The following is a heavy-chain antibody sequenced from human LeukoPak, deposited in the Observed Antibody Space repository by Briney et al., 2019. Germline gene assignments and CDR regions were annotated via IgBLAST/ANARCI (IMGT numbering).Heavy chain of an antibody. D-gene: IGHD6-13*01. CDR2: IYYSGST. J-gene: IGHJ6*02. CDR3: ASILLNSSSWYYYYYGMDV. V-gene: IGHV4-61*01. CDR1: GGSVSSGSYY. Sequence: SETLSLTCTVSGGSVSSGSYYWSWIRQPPGKGLEWIGYIYYSGSTNYNPSLKSRVTISVDTSKNQFSLKLSSVTAADTAVYYCASILLNSSSWYYYYYGMDVWGQGTTVTVSS.